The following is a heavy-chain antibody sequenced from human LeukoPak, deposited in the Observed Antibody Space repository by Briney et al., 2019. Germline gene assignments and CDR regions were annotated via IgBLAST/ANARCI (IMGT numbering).Heavy chain of an antibody. Sequence: SETLSLTCAVYGGSFSGYYWSWIRQPPGKGLEWIGEINHSGSTNYNPSLKSRVTISVDTSKNQFSLKLSSVTAADTAVYYCARRSAVTTTLKGAFDIWGQGTMVTASS. CDR3: ARRSAVTTTLKGAFDI. CDR2: INHSGST. CDR1: GGSFSGYY. V-gene: IGHV4-34*01. J-gene: IGHJ3*02. D-gene: IGHD4-17*01.